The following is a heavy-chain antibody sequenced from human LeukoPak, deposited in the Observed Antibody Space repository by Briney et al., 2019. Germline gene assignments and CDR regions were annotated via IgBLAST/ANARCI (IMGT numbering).Heavy chain of an antibody. CDR2: IYHSGST. CDR3: ARWYSSSSGLFDY. CDR1: GGSISSGGYY. Sequence: SETLSLTCTVSGGSISSGGYYWSWIRQPPGKGLEWIGYIYHSGSTYYNPSLKSRVTISVDRSKNQFSLKLSSVTAADTAVYYCARWYSSSSGLFDYWGQGTLVTVSS. D-gene: IGHD6-6*01. J-gene: IGHJ4*02. V-gene: IGHV4-30-2*01.